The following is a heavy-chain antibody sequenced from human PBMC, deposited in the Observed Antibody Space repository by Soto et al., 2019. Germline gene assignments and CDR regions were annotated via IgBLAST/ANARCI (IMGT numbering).Heavy chain of an antibody. CDR3: AKVAGGSGYAKVDY. J-gene: IGHJ4*02. V-gene: IGHV3-30*18. D-gene: IGHD5-12*01. CDR1: GFIFKSYG. CDR2: ISYDGNNI. Sequence: QSGGSLRLSCAASGFIFKSYGMHWVRQAPGKGLEWVAVISYDGNNIYYADSLKGRFTISRDNSKNTLYLQMNSLRAEDTALYYCAKVAGGSGYAKVDYWGPGTLVTVSS.